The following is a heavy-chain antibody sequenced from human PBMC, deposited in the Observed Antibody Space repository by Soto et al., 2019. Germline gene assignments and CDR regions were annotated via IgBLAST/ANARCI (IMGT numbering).Heavy chain of an antibody. CDR2: IYYSGST. V-gene: IGHV4-30-4*01. D-gene: IGHD3-10*01. J-gene: IGHJ4*02. CDR3: ARVTYYYGSGSSTYYFDY. CDR1: GGSISSGDYY. Sequence: SETLSLTCTVSGGSISSGDYYWSWIRQPPGKGLEWIGYIYYSGSTYYNPSLKSRVTISVDTSKNQFSLKLSSVTAADTAVYYFARVTYYYGSGSSTYYFDYWGQGTLVTVSS.